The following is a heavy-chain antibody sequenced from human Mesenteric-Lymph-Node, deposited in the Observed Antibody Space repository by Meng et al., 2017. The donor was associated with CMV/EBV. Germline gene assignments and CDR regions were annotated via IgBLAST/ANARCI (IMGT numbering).Heavy chain of an antibody. Sequence: FSLVTIGVGVGWMRQPPGKALEWLELIFWDDDKRYSPLLKSRLTITKDTSKNQVVLTMTNMDPVDTATYYCAHRRKGRGFGEGLFDYWGQGTLVTVSS. D-gene: IGHD3-10*01. CDR2: IFWDDDK. CDR3: AHRRKGRGFGEGLFDY. CDR1: FSLVTIGVG. V-gene: IGHV2-5*02. J-gene: IGHJ4*02.